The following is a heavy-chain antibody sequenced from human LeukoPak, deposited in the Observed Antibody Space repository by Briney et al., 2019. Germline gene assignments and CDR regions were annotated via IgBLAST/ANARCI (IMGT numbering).Heavy chain of an antibody. CDR2: ISAYNGNT. CDR3: ARDPGYSGSYQSVGVFDY. J-gene: IGHJ4*02. CDR1: GYTFTSYG. D-gene: IGHD1-26*01. Sequence: ASVKVSCKASGYTFTSYGTSWVRQAPGQGLEWMGWISAYNGNTNYAQKLQGRVTMTTDTSTSTAYMELRSLRSDDTAVYYCARDPGYSGSYQSVGVFDYWGQGTLVTVSS. V-gene: IGHV1-18*01.